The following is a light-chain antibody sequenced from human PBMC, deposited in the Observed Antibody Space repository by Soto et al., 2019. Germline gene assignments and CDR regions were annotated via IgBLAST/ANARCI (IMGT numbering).Light chain of an antibody. V-gene: IGKV1-39*01. CDR3: QQSYRSPWT. CDR1: QSIGTY. Sequence: DIQMTQSPSSLSASVGDRATISCRASQSIGTYLNWYQQTPGRAPKIKSYAASNLQSGVPSRCSGSGSGTDVTLTIRSLPPEAFATYFCQQSYRSPWTFGQGTKVYIK. CDR2: AAS. J-gene: IGKJ1*01.